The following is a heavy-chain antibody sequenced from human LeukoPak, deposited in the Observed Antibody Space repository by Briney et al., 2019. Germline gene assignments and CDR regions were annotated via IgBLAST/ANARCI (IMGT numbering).Heavy chain of an antibody. Sequence: GGSLRLSCAASGFTFSSYSMNWVRQAPGKGLEWVPSISTGSSYIYYADSVKGRFTISRDNAKNSLYLQMNSLRAEDTAVYYCASTYYYDTQDWGQGTLVTVSS. V-gene: IGHV3-21*01. J-gene: IGHJ4*02. CDR3: ASTYYYDTQD. CDR2: ISTGSSYI. D-gene: IGHD3-22*01. CDR1: GFTFSSYS.